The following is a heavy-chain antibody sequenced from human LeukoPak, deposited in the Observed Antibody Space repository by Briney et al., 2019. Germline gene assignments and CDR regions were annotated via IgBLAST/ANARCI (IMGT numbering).Heavy chain of an antibody. CDR2: MSYDGTNK. Sequence: GGSLRPSCAASGFTFSSYALNWVRQAPGKGLEWGAVMSYDGTNKYYADSVKGRFTTSRNNSKNSLYLQMNSLRAEYTAVYYCAREPGIQLWSYYFDYWGPGTLVTVSS. CDR1: GFTFSSYA. J-gene: IGHJ4*02. D-gene: IGHD5-18*01. V-gene: IGHV3-30*04. CDR3: AREPGIQLWSYYFDY.